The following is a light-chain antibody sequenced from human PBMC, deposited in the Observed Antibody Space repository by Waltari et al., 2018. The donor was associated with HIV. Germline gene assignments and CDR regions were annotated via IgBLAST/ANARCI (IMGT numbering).Light chain of an antibody. V-gene: IGLV1-51*02. CDR2: ENN. Sequence: QSVLTPPPSVSAAPGQKVTIPCSGSCPNIGNNYVSWYQQLPGTAPKLPIYENNKRPSGIPDRFSGSKSGTSATLGITGLQTGDEADYYCGTWDSSLSAYVFGTGTKVTVV. CDR3: GTWDSSLSAYV. CDR1: CPNIGNNY. J-gene: IGLJ1*01.